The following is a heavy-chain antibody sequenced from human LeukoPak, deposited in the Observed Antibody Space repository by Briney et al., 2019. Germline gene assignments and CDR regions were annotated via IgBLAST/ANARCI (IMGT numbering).Heavy chain of an antibody. CDR1: GFTFSIYW. D-gene: IGHD5-18*01. V-gene: IGHV3-7*01. CDR2: IKQDGVDK. CDR3: ARDLYSYGANQDDY. Sequence: GGSLRLSCATSGFTFSIYWINWVRQAPGKGLEWVANIKQDGVDKYYVDSVKGRFTISRDNAKRSLYLQMNSLRAEDTAVYYCARDLYSYGANQDDYWGQGTMVTVSS. J-gene: IGHJ4*02.